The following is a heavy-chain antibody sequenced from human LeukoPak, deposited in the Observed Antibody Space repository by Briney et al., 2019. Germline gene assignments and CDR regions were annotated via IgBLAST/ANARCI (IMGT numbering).Heavy chain of an antibody. D-gene: IGHD3-22*01. Sequence: GGSLRLSCAASGFTFSSYSMNWVRQAPGKGLGWVSSISSSSSYIYYADSVKGRFTISRDNAKNSLYLQMNSLRAEDTAVYYCARAERYYDSTTFDYWGQGTLVTVSS. CDR1: GFTFSSYS. V-gene: IGHV3-21*01. J-gene: IGHJ4*02. CDR2: ISSSSSYI. CDR3: ARAERYYDSTTFDY.